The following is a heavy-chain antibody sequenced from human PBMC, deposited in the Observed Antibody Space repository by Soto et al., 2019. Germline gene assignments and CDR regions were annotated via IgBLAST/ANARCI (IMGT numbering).Heavy chain of an antibody. Sequence: VQLQESGPGLVEPSQTLSLPCTFSGGSISSGGYFWSWIRQHPGKGLEWIGYIYYSGSTYYNPSLKSRVTISVDTSKNQFSLKLSSVTAADTAVYYCARGRGYYDSSGYPGRAFDIWGQGTKVTV. V-gene: IGHV4-31*03. D-gene: IGHD3-22*01. CDR3: ARGRGYYDSSGYPGRAFDI. CDR1: GGSISSGGYF. CDR2: IYYSGST. J-gene: IGHJ3*02.